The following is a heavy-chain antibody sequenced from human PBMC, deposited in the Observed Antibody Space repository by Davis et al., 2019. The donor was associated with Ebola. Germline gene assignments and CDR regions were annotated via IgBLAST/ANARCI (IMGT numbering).Heavy chain of an antibody. D-gene: IGHD5-18*01. CDR3: ARGLRGYSYGRIYYYYGMDV. Sequence: GESLKISCAASGFTFSSYWMSWVRQAPGKGLEWVSYISSSGSTIYYADSVKGRFTISRDNAKNSLYLQMNSLRAEDTAVYYCARGLRGYSYGRIYYYYGMDVWGQGTTVTVSS. CDR1: GFTFSSYW. CDR2: ISSSGSTI. J-gene: IGHJ6*02. V-gene: IGHV3-48*04.